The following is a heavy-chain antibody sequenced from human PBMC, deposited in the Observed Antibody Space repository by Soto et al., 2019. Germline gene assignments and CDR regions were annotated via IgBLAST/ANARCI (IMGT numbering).Heavy chain of an antibody. CDR2: IDPDGTTT. V-gene: IGHV3-74*01. J-gene: IGHJ1*01. CDR1: GFDSSYYW. CDR3: ARGPRPSSAGKGAY. Sequence: GGSLRLSCALSGFDSSYYWIQWFRQSPGKGLEWVSRIDPDGTTTNYADSVKGRFSVSRDNAKKTIYLQMNSLTADDTALYYCARGPRPSSAGKGAYWGQVPLVTVSS. D-gene: IGHD1-1*01.